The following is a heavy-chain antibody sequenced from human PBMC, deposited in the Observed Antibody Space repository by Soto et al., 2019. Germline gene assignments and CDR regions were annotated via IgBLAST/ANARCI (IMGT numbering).Heavy chain of an antibody. D-gene: IGHD3-16*01. J-gene: IGHJ4*02. Sequence: GGALRLSCAASGFKFSNYAISWVRQAPGKGLEWVSLISATGGGTYYADSVKGRFTISRDNSHNTLYLQVHSLTAEDTAVYYCAKDRRAGGNSAFYFDFWGQGAQVTVSS. CDR1: GFKFSNYA. CDR2: ISATGGGT. V-gene: IGHV3-23*01. CDR3: AKDRRAGGNSAFYFDF.